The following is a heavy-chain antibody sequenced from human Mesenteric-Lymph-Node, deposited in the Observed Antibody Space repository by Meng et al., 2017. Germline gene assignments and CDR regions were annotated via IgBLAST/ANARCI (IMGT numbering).Heavy chain of an antibody. CDR1: GGTFSSYA. Sequence: SVKVSCKASGGTFSSYAISWVRQAPGQGLEWMGGIIPIFGTANYAQKLQGRVTITADESTSTAYMELSSLRSEDTAVYYCARGGFGELPYYYYYYGMDVWGQGTTVTVSS. J-gene: IGHJ6*02. CDR2: IIPIFGTA. D-gene: IGHD3-10*01. V-gene: IGHV1-69*13. CDR3: ARGGFGELPYYYYYYGMDV.